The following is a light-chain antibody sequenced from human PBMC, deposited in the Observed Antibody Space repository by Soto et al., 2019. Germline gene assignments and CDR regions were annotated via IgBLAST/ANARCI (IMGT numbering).Light chain of an antibody. CDR3: QVWDSSSDVV. CDR1: KIGSKS. Sequence: SYELTQPPSVSVAPGQTARITCGGNKIGSKSVHWYQQKPGQAPVLVVYDDSDRPSGIPERFSGSNSGNTATLTISRVEAGDEADYYCQVWDSSSDVVFGGGTKLTVL. V-gene: IGLV3-21*02. J-gene: IGLJ2*01. CDR2: DDS.